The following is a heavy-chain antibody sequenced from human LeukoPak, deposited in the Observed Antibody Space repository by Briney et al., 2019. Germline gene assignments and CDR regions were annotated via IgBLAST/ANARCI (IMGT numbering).Heavy chain of an antibody. J-gene: IGHJ4*02. Sequence: ASRKVSCKASGYTFTDHYFHWVRQAPGKGLEWVGWIHPRTGVTHYAPKFQVRVTLTRDTSISTAYMAQSGLRSDDTAVYYCARDHNWGPDYWGQGTLVTVSS. V-gene: IGHV1-2*02. CDR1: GYTFTDHY. CDR2: IHPRTGVT. CDR3: ARDHNWGPDY. D-gene: IGHD7-27*01.